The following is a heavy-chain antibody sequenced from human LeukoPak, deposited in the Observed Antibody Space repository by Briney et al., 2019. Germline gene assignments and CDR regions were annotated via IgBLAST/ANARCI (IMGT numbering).Heavy chain of an antibody. V-gene: IGHV4-4*07. J-gene: IGHJ3*02. CDR3: ARDPYDILTGYYLGAFDI. CDR1: GGSISSYY. Sequence: PSETLSLTCTVSGGSISSYYWSWIRQPAGKGLEWIGRIYTSGSTNYNPSLKSRVTMSVDTSSNQFSLKLSSVTAADTAVYYCARDPYDILTGYYLGAFDIWGQGTMVTVSS. CDR2: IYTSGST. D-gene: IGHD3-9*01.